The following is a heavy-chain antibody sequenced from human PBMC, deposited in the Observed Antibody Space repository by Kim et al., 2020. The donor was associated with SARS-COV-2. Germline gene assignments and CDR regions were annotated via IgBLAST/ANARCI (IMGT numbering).Heavy chain of an antibody. CDR2: ISSSSSYI. CDR3: ARDRGWMECGGDCYSKVDAFDI. CDR1: GFTFSSYS. D-gene: IGHD2-21*02. V-gene: IGHV3-21*01. Sequence: GGSLRLSCAASGFTFSSYSMNWVRQAPGKGLEWVSSISSSSSYIYYADSVKGRFTMSRDNAKNSLYLQMNSLRAEDTAVYYCARDRGWMECGGDCYSKVDAFDIWGQGTMVTVSS. J-gene: IGHJ3*02.